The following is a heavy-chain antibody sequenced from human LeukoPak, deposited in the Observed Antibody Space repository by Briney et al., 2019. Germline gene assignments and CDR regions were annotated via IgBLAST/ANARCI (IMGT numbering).Heavy chain of an antibody. CDR1: GFTFSSYG. V-gene: IGHV3-30*18. CDR3: AKVSEITMVRGVIITQRHYYCYGMDV. Sequence: PGGSLRLSCAASGFTFSSYGMHWVRQAPGKGLEWVAVISYDGSNRYYADSVEGRFTISRDNSKNTLYLQMNSLRAEDTAVYYCAKVSEITMVRGVIITQRHYYCYGMDVWGKGTTVTVSS. D-gene: IGHD3-10*01. CDR2: ISYDGSNR. J-gene: IGHJ6*04.